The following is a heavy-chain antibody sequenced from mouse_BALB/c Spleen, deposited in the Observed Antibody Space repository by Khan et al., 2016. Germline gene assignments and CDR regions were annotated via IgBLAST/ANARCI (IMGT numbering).Heavy chain of an antibody. V-gene: IGHV5-4*02. CDR1: GFTFSDFY. CDR3: ARAGNTYTYWFFDV. D-gene: IGHD1-1*01. J-gene: IGHJ1*01. Sequence: EVELVESGGGLVKPGGSLKLSCAASGFTFSDFYMYWIRQTPEKRLEWVATISHGGRYTYYPDSLKGRFTISRDNAKNNLYLQMTSLKSGDTAIYYCARAGNTYTYWFFDVWGAGTAVTVSS. CDR2: ISHGGRYT.